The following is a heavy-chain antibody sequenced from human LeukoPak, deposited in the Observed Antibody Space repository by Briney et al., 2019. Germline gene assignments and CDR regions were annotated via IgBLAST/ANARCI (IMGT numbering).Heavy chain of an antibody. CDR1: EFTFSSYS. J-gene: IGHJ4*02. CDR2: ITNSGNSK. Sequence: PGGSLRLSCAASEFTFSSYSMNWVRQAPGKGLEWVSYITNSGNSKSYADSVKGRFTISRDNANNSLYLQVNSLRAEDTAVYYCARDPYGAPRYYFDYWGQGTLVTVSS. V-gene: IGHV3-21*05. CDR3: ARDPYGAPRYYFDY. D-gene: IGHD4-17*01.